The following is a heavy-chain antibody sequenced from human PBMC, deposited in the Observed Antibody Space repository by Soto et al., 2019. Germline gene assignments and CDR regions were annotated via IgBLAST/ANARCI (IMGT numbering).Heavy chain of an antibody. V-gene: IGHV1-2*04. J-gene: IGHJ3*02. CDR2: INPNSGGT. CDR3: ARDRAVRGVIIGNDAFDI. D-gene: IGHD3-10*01. Sequence: ASVKVSCQASGYTFTGYYMHWVRQAPGQGLEWMGWINPNSGGTNYAQKLQGWVTMTRDTSISTAYMELSRLRSDDTAVYYCARDRAVRGVIIGNDAFDIWGQGTMVTVSS. CDR1: GYTFTGYY.